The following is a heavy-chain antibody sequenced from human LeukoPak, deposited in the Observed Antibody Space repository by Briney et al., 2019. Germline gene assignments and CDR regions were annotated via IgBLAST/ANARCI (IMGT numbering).Heavy chain of an antibody. CDR2: ISGSGATR. Sequence: GGSLRLSCEASGFSFGGYGMNWVRQAPGKGLEWVSTISGSGATRYYADSVKGRLTISRDNSKNTLYLQMNSLRAEDTAVYYCAKVARVPAANYYYYYMDVWGKGTTVTVSS. V-gene: IGHV3-23*01. CDR3: AKVARVPAANYYYYYMDV. J-gene: IGHJ6*03. D-gene: IGHD2-2*01. CDR1: GFSFGGYG.